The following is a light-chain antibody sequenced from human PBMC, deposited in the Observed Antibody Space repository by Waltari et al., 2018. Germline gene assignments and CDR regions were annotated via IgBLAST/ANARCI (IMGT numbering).Light chain of an antibody. Sequence: DIQMTQSPSSLSASVGDRVTITCRASQDIRNDLGWYQQKPGKAPQRLTYNVFILQSGVPSRFSGSGSGTEFTLTISSLQPEDVGSYYCLQYNNYPLTFGQGTKLEI. CDR1: QDIRND. V-gene: IGKV1-17*01. CDR2: NVF. J-gene: IGKJ2*01. CDR3: LQYNNYPLT.